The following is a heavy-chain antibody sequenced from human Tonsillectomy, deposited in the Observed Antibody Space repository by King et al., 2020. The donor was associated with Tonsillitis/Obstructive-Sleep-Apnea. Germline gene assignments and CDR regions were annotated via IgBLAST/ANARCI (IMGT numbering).Heavy chain of an antibody. Sequence: QLQESGPGLVKPSETLSLTCTISGGSISSSSYYWGWIRQPPGKGLEWIGSFYYSGIIYYNPSLKSRVTIPVDTSKNQFSLKLTSVTAADTAVYYCASDISLPDYHDSSAYYCQFDYWGQGTLVTVSS. D-gene: IGHD3-22*01. V-gene: IGHV4-39*01. CDR2: FYYSGII. J-gene: IGHJ4*02. CDR1: GGSISSSSYY. CDR3: ASDISLPDYHDSSAYYCQFDY.